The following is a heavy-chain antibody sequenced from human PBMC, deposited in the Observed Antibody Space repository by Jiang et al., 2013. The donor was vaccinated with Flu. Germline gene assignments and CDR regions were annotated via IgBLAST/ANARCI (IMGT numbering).Heavy chain of an antibody. CDR3: ARLGPGGYFDY. Sequence: PGLVKPSETLSLTCTVSGGSISSSSYYWGWIRQPPGKGLEWIGSIYYSGSTYYNPSLKSRVTISVDTSKNQFSLKLSSVTAADTAVYYCARLGPGGYFDYWGQGTLVTVSS. CDR2: IYYSGST. CDR1: GGSISSSSYY. V-gene: IGHV4-39*07. J-gene: IGHJ4*02. D-gene: IGHD7-27*01.